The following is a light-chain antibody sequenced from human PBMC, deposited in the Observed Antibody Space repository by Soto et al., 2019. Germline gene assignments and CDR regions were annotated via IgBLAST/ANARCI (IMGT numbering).Light chain of an antibody. CDR2: EVS. V-gene: IGLV2-14*01. CDR1: PSDVGAYNY. Sequence: QSVLTQPGSVSGSPGQSVAISCTGTPSDVGAYNYVSCYQQHPGKAPKLLLSEVSNRPSGVSDRFSGTKSGNTASLTISGLQAEDEADYYCSSLTTSFTYVFGTGTKVTVL. J-gene: IGLJ1*01. CDR3: SSLTTSFTYV.